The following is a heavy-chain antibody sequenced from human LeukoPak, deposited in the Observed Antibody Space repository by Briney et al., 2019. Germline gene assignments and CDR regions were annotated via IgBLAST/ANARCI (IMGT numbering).Heavy chain of an antibody. CDR1: RFIFSDCW. Sequence: GGSLRLSCAAFRFIFSDCWMSWVRQVPGNGLEWVANIKEDGSEGYYADSVKGRFTISRDNSKNTLYLQMNSLRAEDTAIYYCAKDRIRGYDFWSGDYWGQGTLVTVSS. V-gene: IGHV3-7*03. J-gene: IGHJ4*02. D-gene: IGHD3-3*01. CDR3: AKDRIRGYDFWSGDY. CDR2: IKEDGSEG.